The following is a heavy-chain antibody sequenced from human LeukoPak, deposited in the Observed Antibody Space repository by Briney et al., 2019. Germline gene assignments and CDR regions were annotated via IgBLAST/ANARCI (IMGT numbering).Heavy chain of an antibody. D-gene: IGHD6-13*01. CDR2: ISYDGSNK. CDR1: GFTFSSYA. J-gene: IGHJ3*02. V-gene: IGHV3-30-3*01. Sequence: HPGGSLRLSCAASGFTFSSYAMHWVRQAPGKGLEWVAVISYDGSNKYYADSVKGRFTISRDNSKNTLYLQMNSLRAEDTAVYYCARGLPVDSSSWIKTSGDAFDIWGQGTMVTVSS. CDR3: ARGLPVDSSSWIKTSGDAFDI.